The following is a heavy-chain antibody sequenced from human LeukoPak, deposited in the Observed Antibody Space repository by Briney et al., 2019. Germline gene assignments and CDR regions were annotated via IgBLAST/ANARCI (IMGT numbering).Heavy chain of an antibody. CDR3: AKVNAGSAKDTAMVTGNWFDP. D-gene: IGHD5-18*01. CDR2: ISGSGGST. CDR1: GFTFSSYA. J-gene: IGHJ5*02. Sequence: GGSLRLSCAASGFTFSSYAMSWVCQAPGKGLQWVSAISGSGGSTYYADSVKGRFTISRDNSKNTLYLQMNSLRAEDTAVYYCAKVNAGSAKDTAMVTGNWFDPWGQGTLVTVSS. V-gene: IGHV3-23*01.